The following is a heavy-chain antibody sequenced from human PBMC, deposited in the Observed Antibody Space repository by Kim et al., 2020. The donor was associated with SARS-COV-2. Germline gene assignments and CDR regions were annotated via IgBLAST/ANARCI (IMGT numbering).Heavy chain of an antibody. Sequence: GGSLRLSCVASGFTFSGYGMHWVRQAPGKGLEWVSVIWYDGSNKYYADSVKGRFTISRDNSKNTLYLQMDSLRAEDTAVYYCAKYKDGLDCWGQGTLVTV. CDR1: GFTFSGYG. J-gene: IGHJ4*02. CDR3: AKYKDGLDC. CDR2: IWYDGSNK. D-gene: IGHD1-1*01. V-gene: IGHV3-33*06.